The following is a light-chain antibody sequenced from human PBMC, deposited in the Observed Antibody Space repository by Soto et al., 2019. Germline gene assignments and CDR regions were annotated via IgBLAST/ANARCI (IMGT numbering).Light chain of an antibody. CDR3: PQSYYTPES. CDR2: AAS. CDR1: QTISIY. J-gene: IGKJ1*01. Sequence: DIQMTQSPSSLSASFGDRVTITCRASQTISIYLNWYQQKPGKAPKLLIYAASSLHSGVPSRYSGSRSGTDFTLNISSLKPDDFASYYCPQSYYTPESFGKGTKVDIK. V-gene: IGKV1-39*01.